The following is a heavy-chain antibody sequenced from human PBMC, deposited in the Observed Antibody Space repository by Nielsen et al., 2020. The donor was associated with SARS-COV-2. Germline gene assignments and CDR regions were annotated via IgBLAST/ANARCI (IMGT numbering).Heavy chain of an antibody. Sequence: GESLKISCAASGFTVSSNYMSWVRQAPGKGLEWVSVIYSGGSTYYADSVKGRFTISRDNSKNTLYLQMNSLRAEDTAVYYCARDDSSGYFNWFDPWGQGTLVTVSS. CDR2: IYSGGST. J-gene: IGHJ5*02. V-gene: IGHV3-53*01. CDR3: ARDDSSGYFNWFDP. CDR1: GFTVSSNY. D-gene: IGHD3-22*01.